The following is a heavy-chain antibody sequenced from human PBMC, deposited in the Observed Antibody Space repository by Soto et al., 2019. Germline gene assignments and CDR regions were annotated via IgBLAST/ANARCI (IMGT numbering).Heavy chain of an antibody. CDR3: AREAPPGIGVVTPSACDI. CDR1: GGSISSGGYY. CDR2: IYYSGSN. V-gene: IGHV4-31*03. D-gene: IGHD3-22*01. Sequence: QVQLQESGPGLVKPSQTLSLTCTVSGGSISSGGYYWSWIRQHPGKGLEWIGYIYYSGSNYYNPYLKSCVTVSVDTSKNHFSLKLSSVTAADTAVYYCAREAPPGIGVVTPSACDIWGQGTSVTVSA. J-gene: IGHJ3*02.